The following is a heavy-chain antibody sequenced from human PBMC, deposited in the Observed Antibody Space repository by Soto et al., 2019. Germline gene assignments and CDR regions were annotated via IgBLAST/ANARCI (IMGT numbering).Heavy chain of an antibody. CDR2: ISGSGGST. D-gene: IGHD3-22*01. V-gene: IGHV3-23*01. J-gene: IGHJ4*02. CDR1: GFTFSSYA. Sequence: EVQLLESGGGLVQPGGSLRLSCAASGFTFSSYAMSWVRQAPGKGLEWVSAISGSGGSTYYADSVKGRFTISRDNSKNTLYLQMNSLRAEDTAVYYCAKVLRPYDSSGHTPFDWGQGTLVTVSS. CDR3: AKVLRPYDSSGHTPFD.